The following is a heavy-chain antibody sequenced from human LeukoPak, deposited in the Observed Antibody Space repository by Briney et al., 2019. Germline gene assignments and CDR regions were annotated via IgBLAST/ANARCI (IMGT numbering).Heavy chain of an antibody. CDR2: ISSSGGNT. D-gene: IGHD3-22*01. Sequence: GGSLRLSCVASGFTFSSYAMTWVRQAPGKGLEWVSVISSSGGNTYYADSVKGRFTISRDNSKNTLYLQMNSLRAEDTAVYYCAKGKYYYDSSGYYLLDYWGQGTLVTVSS. V-gene: IGHV3-23*01. CDR1: GFTFSSYA. CDR3: AKGKYYYDSSGYYLLDY. J-gene: IGHJ4*02.